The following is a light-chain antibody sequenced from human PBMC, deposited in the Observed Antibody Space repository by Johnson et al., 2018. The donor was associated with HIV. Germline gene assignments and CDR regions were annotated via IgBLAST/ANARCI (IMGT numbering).Light chain of an antibody. CDR3: GTWDSSLNAYV. CDR2: DNN. CDR1: SSNIGNNY. V-gene: IGLV1-51*01. J-gene: IGLJ1*01. Sequence: QSVLTQPPSVSAAPGQKVTISCSGSSSNIGNNYVSWYQQVPRTAPKLLIYDNNKRPSGTPDRFSGSKSGTSATLGITGLQTGDEADYYCGTWDSSLNAYVFGTGTKVTVL.